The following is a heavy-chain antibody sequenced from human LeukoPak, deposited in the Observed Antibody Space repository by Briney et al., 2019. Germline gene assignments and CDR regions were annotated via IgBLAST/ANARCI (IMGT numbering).Heavy chain of an antibody. CDR1: GFTFSSYG. J-gene: IGHJ4*02. V-gene: IGHV3-33*01. Sequence: GGSLRLSCAASGFTFSSYGMHWVRQAPGKGLEWVALIWYDGSNKYYADSVKGRLTISRDNSKNTPYLQMNSLRAEDTAVYYCAREGPRGNSQFDYWGQGTLVTVSS. CDR2: IWYDGSNK. CDR3: AREGPRGNSQFDY. D-gene: IGHD2/OR15-2a*01.